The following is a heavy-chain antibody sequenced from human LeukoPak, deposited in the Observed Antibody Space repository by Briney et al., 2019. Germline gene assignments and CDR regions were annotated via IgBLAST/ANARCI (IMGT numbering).Heavy chain of an antibody. V-gene: IGHV3-21*01. J-gene: IGHJ6*02. Sequence: GGSLRLSCAASGFTFSNYAMNWVRQAPGKGLEWVSSISSSSYYIFYADSVKGRFTISRDNAKNSLYLQMDSLRDEDTAVYYCASRTLGGFLYFGMDVWGQGATVTVSS. CDR3: ASRTLGGFLYFGMDV. CDR1: GFTFSNYA. D-gene: IGHD2-15*01. CDR2: ISSSSYYI.